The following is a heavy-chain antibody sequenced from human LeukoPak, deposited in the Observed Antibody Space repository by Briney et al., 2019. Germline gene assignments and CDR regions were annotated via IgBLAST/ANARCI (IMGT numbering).Heavy chain of an antibody. D-gene: IGHD3-22*01. Sequence: AASVKVSCKVSGYTLTELSMHWVRQAPGKGLEWMGGFDPEDGETIYAQKFQGRVTMTEDTSTDTAYMELSSLRSEDTAVYYCANPYYYDSSGYYYYYFDYWGQGTLVTVSS. J-gene: IGHJ4*02. V-gene: IGHV1-24*01. CDR2: FDPEDGET. CDR1: GYTLTELS. CDR3: ANPYYYDSSGYYYYYFDY.